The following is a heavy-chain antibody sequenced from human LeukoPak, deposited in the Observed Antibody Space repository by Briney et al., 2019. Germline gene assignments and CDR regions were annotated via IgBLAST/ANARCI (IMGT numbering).Heavy chain of an antibody. CDR3: ARYLNYYDSSGSYYMDV. CDR1: GFTFSSYG. D-gene: IGHD3-22*01. V-gene: IGHV3-23*01. J-gene: IGHJ6*03. CDR2: ISGSGGST. Sequence: GGSLRLSCAASGFTFSSYGMSWVRQAPGKGLEWVSAISGSGGSTYYADSVKGRFTISRGNSKNTLYLQMNSLRAEDTAVYYCARYLNYYDSSGSYYMDVWGKGTTVTISS.